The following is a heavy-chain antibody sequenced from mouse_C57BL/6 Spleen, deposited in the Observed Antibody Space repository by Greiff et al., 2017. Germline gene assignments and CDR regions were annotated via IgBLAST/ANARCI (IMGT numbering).Heavy chain of an antibody. CDR3: TRDRSIYYDYDYAMDY. Sequence: EVMLVESGEGLVKPGGSLKLSCAASGFTFSSYAMSWVRQTPEKRLEWVAYISSGGDYIYYADTVKGRFTISRDNARNTLYLQMSSLKSEDTAMYYCTRDRSIYYDYDYAMDYWGQGTSVTVSS. CDR2: ISSGGDYI. V-gene: IGHV5-9-1*02. D-gene: IGHD2-4*01. J-gene: IGHJ4*01. CDR1: GFTFSSYA.